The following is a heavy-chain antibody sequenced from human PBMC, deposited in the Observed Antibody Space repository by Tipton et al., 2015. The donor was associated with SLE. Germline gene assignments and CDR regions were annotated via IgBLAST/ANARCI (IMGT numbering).Heavy chain of an antibody. CDR3: ARRRLYDFWSGYYTENTFDI. D-gene: IGHD3-3*01. V-gene: IGHV4-30-2*01. CDR1: GGSISSGGYS. J-gene: IGHJ3*02. CDR2: IYHSGST. Sequence: TLSLTCAVSGGSISSGGYSWSWIRQPPGKGLEWIGEIYHSGSTNYNPSLKSRVTISVDKSKNQFSLKLSSVTAADTAMYYCARRRLYDFWSGYYTENTFDIWGQGTMVTVSS.